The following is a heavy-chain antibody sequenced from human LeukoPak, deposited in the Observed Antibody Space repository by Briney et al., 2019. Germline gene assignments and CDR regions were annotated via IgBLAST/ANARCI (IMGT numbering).Heavy chain of an antibody. Sequence: PSETPSLTCAVYGGSFSGYYWSWIRQPPGKGLEWIGEINHSGSTNYNPSLKSRVTISVDTSKNQFSLKLSSVTAADTAVYYCARGRGGLVNDYWGQGTLVTVSS. D-gene: IGHD6-19*01. J-gene: IGHJ4*02. CDR1: GGSFSGYY. CDR2: INHSGST. CDR3: ARGRGGLVNDY. V-gene: IGHV4-34*01.